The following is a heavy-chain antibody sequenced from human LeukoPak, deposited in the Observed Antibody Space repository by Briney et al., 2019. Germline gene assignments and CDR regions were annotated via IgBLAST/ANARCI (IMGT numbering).Heavy chain of an antibody. CDR3: ARGYDSSGYLNY. D-gene: IGHD3-22*01. Sequence: SETLSLTCTVSGGSISSGGYYWSWIRQHPGKGLEWIGYVYYSGSTYYNPSLKSRVTISVDTSKNQFSLKLSSVTAADTAVYYCARGYDSSGYLNYWGQGTLVTVSS. CDR1: GGSISSGGYY. J-gene: IGHJ4*02. V-gene: IGHV4-31*03. CDR2: VYYSGST.